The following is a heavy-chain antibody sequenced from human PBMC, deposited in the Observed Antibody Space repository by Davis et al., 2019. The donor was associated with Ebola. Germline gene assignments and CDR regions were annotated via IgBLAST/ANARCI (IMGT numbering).Heavy chain of an antibody. CDR1: GGSISSNSYN. D-gene: IGHD5-24*01. V-gene: IGHV4-39*01. CDR3: ARRDGYSLSLGY. CDR2: IYYSGNT. Sequence: SETLSLTCTVSGGSISSNSYNWGRIRQPPGKGLEWIGGIYYSGNTYYNPSLKSRATIPVDTAKNQFSLKVNAVTAADKAVYYCARRDGYSLSLGYWGQGTLVTVSS. J-gene: IGHJ4*02.